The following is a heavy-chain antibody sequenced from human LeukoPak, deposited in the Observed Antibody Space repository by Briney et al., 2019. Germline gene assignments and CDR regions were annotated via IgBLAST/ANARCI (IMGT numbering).Heavy chain of an antibody. D-gene: IGHD2-2*01. J-gene: IGHJ3*02. V-gene: IGHV3-48*02. CDR2: ISSSSSTI. Sequence: GGSLRLSCAASGFTFSSYSMNWVRQAPGQGLEWVSYISSSSSTIYYADSVKGRFTISRDNAKNSLYLQMNSLRDEDTAVYYCARGAVVVPAAEEAFDIWGQGTMVTVSS. CDR3: ARGAVVVPAAEEAFDI. CDR1: GFTFSSYS.